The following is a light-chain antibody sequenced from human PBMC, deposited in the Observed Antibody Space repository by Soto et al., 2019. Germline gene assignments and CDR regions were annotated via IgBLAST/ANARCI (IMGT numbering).Light chain of an antibody. CDR3: QSYDRGLTAYV. Sequence: QSVLTQPPSVSGAPGQRVTVSCTGTSSNIGAGYEVHWYHQLPGTAPKLLVSGNGNRPSGVPDRLSASKSGTSGSLAITGLQAEDEGHYYCQSYDRGLTAYVFGTGTKVTVL. V-gene: IGLV1-40*01. CDR1: SSNIGAGYE. J-gene: IGLJ1*01. CDR2: GNG.